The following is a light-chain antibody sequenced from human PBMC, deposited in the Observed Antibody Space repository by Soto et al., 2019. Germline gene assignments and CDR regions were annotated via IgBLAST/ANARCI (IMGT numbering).Light chain of an antibody. CDR2: AVS. Sequence: EIVLTQSPDTLSLSPGERATLSCRASQTLSGNFLAWYQVRPGQAPRLLIYAVSSRATGIPDRFSGSGSGTDFTLTISRLDPEDLAVYYCQQGLTFGGGTQVEIK. J-gene: IGKJ4*01. V-gene: IGKV3-20*01. CDR3: QQGLT. CDR1: QTLSGNF.